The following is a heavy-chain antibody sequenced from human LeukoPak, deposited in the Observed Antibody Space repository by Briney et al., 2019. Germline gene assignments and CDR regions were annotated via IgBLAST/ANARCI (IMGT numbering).Heavy chain of an antibody. CDR1: GFTFSGYA. D-gene: IGHD3-22*01. CDR2: ISDNGGRT. CDR3: ATDREGDPSAYYLV. V-gene: IGHV3-23*01. J-gene: IGHJ4*02. Sequence: GGSLRLSCAASGFTFSGYAMNWVRQAPGKGLEWVSTISDNGGRTYYADSVKGRFTISRDNSKNTLFLQMNSLRAEDSAVYYCATDREGDPSAYYLVGGQGTLITVSS.